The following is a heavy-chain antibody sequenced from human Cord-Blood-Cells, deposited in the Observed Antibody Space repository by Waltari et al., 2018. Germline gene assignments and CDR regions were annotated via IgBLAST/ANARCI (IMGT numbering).Heavy chain of an antibody. V-gene: IGHV3-73*02. Sequence: EVQLVESGGGLVQPGGSLKLSCAASGFTFSVSAMHWVRQASGKGLEWVGRIRSKANSYATAYAASVKGRFTISRDDSKNTAYLQMNSLKTEDTAVYYCTRHSRSGSYDYWGQGTLVTISS. D-gene: IGHD1-26*01. CDR2: IRSKANSYAT. J-gene: IGHJ4*02. CDR1: GFTFSVSA. CDR3: TRHSRSGSYDY.